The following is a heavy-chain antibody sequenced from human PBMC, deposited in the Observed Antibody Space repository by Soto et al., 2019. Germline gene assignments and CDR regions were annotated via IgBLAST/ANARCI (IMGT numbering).Heavy chain of an antibody. CDR1: GYTFTTYW. CDR2: IYPGDSDT. CDR3: ARHSSGWYGDYYYGMDV. J-gene: IGHJ6*02. V-gene: IGHV5-51*01. Sequence: GEPLKISCKGSGYTFTTYWIGWVRQMPGKGLEWMGIIYPGDSDTRYSPSFQGQVTISADKSISTAYLQWSSLKASDTAMYYCARHSSGWYGDYYYGMDVWGQGTTVTVSS. D-gene: IGHD6-19*01.